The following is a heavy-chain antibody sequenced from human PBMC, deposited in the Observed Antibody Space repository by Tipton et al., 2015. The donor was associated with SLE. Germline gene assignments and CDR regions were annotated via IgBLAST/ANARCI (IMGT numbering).Heavy chain of an antibody. D-gene: IGHD6-13*01. J-gene: IGHJ6*02. Sequence: SLRLSCAASGFTFDDYAMHWVRQAPGKGLEWVPGISWNGGSTVYADSVKGRFTISRDNAKNSLYLQMNSLRAEDTALYYCAKDLGQATAVSYFFAMDVWGQGTTVSVSS. CDR1: GFTFDDYA. CDR2: ISWNGGST. V-gene: IGHV3-9*01. CDR3: AKDLGQATAVSYFFAMDV.